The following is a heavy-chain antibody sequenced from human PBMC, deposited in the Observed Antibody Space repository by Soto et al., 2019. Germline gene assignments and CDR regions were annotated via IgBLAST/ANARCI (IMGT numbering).Heavy chain of an antibody. D-gene: IGHD3-10*02. J-gene: IGHJ6*04. CDR2: IIPIFGTA. Sequence: SVKISCRASGRTCSSYAMSWLRQAPGQGLEWMGGIIPIFGTANYAQKFQGLVTTTADESTRTFSIEQCTLTSVDAVVHYCAAGCSGPRCNYYGLDSWGKG. CDR3: AAGCSGPRCNYYGLDS. V-gene: IGHV1-69*13. CDR1: GRTCSSYA.